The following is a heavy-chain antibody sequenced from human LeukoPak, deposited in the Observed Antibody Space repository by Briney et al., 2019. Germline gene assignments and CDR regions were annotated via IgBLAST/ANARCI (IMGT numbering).Heavy chain of an antibody. Sequence: ASVKVSCKASGYTFTSYTIHWVRQAPGQRLEWMGWIHPGNGNTKYSQKFQGRVTITRDTSASTAYMELSSLRSEDTAVYYCARSGYYGDYAFDYWGQGTLVTVFS. D-gene: IGHD4-17*01. CDR2: IHPGNGNT. CDR3: ARSGYYGDYAFDY. CDR1: GYTFTSYT. V-gene: IGHV1-3*01. J-gene: IGHJ4*02.